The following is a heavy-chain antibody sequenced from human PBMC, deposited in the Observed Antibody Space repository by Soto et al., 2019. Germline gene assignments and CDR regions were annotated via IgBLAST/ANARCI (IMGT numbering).Heavy chain of an antibody. Sequence: PGGSLRLSCAASGFTFSNYGMHWARQAPGKGLEWVAAILYDGSNKYYADSVKGRFTISRDNSKNTLYLQMNSLRAEDTAVYYCAREFRAMALDYWGQGTLVTVSS. V-gene: IGHV3-33*01. CDR3: AREFRAMALDY. CDR2: ILYDGSNK. D-gene: IGHD5-18*01. CDR1: GFTFSNYG. J-gene: IGHJ4*02.